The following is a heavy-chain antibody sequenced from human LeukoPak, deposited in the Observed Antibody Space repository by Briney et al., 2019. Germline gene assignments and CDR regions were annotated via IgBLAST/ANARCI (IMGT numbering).Heavy chain of an antibody. D-gene: IGHD4-17*01. J-gene: IGHJ6*02. CDR3: AADPTDYGDYDFYYYGMDV. CDR1: GGTFSSYA. CDR2: IIPIFGTA. V-gene: IGHV1-69*01. Sequence: ASVKVSCKASGGTFSSYAISWVRQAPGQGLEWMGGIIPIFGTANYAQKFQGRVTITADESTSTAYMELSSLRSEDTAVYYCAADPTDYGDYDFYYYGMDVWGQGTTVTVSS.